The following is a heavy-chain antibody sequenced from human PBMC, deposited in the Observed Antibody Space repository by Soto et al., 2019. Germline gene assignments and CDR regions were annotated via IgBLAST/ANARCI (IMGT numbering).Heavy chain of an antibody. V-gene: IGHV4-34*01. CDR3: ARSFSGYSPSLNY. CDR2: INHSGST. J-gene: IGHJ4*02. CDR1: GGSFSGYY. Sequence: SETLSLTCAVYGGSFSGYYWSWIRQPPGKGLEWIGEINHSGSTNYNPSLKSRVTISVDTSKNQFSLKLSSVTAADTAVYYCARSFSGYSPSLNYWGQGTLVTVSS. D-gene: IGHD3-22*01.